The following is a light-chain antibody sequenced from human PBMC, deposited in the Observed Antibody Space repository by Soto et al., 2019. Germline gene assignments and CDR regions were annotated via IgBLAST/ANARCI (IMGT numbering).Light chain of an antibody. CDR3: SSYTSSSTLVV. J-gene: IGLJ2*01. Sequence: QSALTQPASVSGSPGQSITIPCTGTSSDIGGYNYVSWYQQFPGKAPKLMIYDDSNRPSGVSNRFSASKSGNTASLTISGLQAEDEASYYCSSYTSSSTLVVFGGGTKVTVL. CDR2: DDS. CDR1: SSDIGGYNY. V-gene: IGLV2-14*01.